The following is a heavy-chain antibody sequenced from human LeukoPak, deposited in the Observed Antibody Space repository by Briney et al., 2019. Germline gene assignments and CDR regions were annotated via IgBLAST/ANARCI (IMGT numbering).Heavy chain of an antibody. CDR2: INPNSGGT. Sequence: GASVKVSCKASGYTFTDFYMHWVRQAPGQGLEWMGWINPNSGGTNYAQKFQGRVTITRNTSISTAYMELSSLRSEDTAVYYCARAVEMATMSFDYWGQGTLVTVSS. D-gene: IGHD5-24*01. CDR1: GYTFTDFY. V-gene: IGHV1-2*02. J-gene: IGHJ4*02. CDR3: ARAVEMATMSFDY.